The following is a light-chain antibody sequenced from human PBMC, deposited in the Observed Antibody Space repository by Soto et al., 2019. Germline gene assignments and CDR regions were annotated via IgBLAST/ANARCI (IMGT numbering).Light chain of an antibody. Sequence: EIVLMQSPDTLSLSPGERATLSCRASESISSHYIAWYQQKPGQAPRLLLFGASTRATGIPDRFSGSWSGTDFTLTISRLEPEDFAVYYCQNFGDSPFTFGPGTKVDIK. J-gene: IGKJ3*01. CDR3: QNFGDSPFT. V-gene: IGKV3-20*01. CDR1: ESISSHY. CDR2: GAS.